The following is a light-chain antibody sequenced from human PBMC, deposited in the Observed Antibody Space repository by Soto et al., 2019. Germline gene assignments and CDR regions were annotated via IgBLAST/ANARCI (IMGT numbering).Light chain of an antibody. CDR2: GAS. CDR3: QQYHNWLT. Sequence: EIVMTQSPATLSVSPGERATLSCRASQSVNTNLAWYQQKPGQSPRLLIYGASTRATGIPASFSGSGSGTEFTLTISSLQSEDFAVYYCQQYHNWLTFGGGTEVEIK. CDR1: QSVNTN. V-gene: IGKV3-15*01. J-gene: IGKJ4*01.